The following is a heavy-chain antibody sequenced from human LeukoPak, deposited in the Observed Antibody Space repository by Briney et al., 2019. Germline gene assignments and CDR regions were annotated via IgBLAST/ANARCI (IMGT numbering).Heavy chain of an antibody. CDR2: ISYDGSNK. D-gene: IGHD4-23*01. CDR1: GFTFSSYG. J-gene: IGHJ4*02. CDR3: AKEAGGNPGIDY. Sequence: PGGSLRLSCAASGFTFSSYGMHWVRQAPGKGLEWVAVISYDGSNKYYADSVKGRFTISRDNSKNTLYLQMNSLRAEDTAVYYSAKEAGGNPGIDYWGQGTLVTVSS. V-gene: IGHV3-30*18.